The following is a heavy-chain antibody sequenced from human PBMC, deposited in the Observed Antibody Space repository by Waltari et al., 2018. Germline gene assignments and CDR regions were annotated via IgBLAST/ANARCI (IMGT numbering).Heavy chain of an antibody. D-gene: IGHD1-1*01. Sequence: QVQLLESGGGVVQPGRSLRLSCAASGFTFSSYAMHWVRQAPGKGLEWVAVISYDGRNKYYVDSVKGRFTISRDNSKNTLYLQMNSLRAEDTAVYYCAREYMAFDIWGQGTMVTVSS. CDR2: ISYDGRNK. CDR3: AREYMAFDI. CDR1: GFTFSSYA. V-gene: IGHV3-30*01. J-gene: IGHJ3*02.